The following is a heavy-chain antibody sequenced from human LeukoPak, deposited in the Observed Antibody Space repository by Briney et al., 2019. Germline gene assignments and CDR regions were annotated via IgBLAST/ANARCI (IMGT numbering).Heavy chain of an antibody. Sequence: GGSLRLSCAASGFTFSSYSMNWVRQAPGKGLEWVSSISSSSSYIYYADSVKGRFTISRDNAKNSLYLQMNSLRAEDTAVYYCARDLYSSSWYYWFDPWGQGTLVTVSS. CDR2: ISSSSSYI. J-gene: IGHJ5*02. V-gene: IGHV3-21*01. CDR3: ARDLYSSSWYYWFDP. D-gene: IGHD6-13*01. CDR1: GFTFSSYS.